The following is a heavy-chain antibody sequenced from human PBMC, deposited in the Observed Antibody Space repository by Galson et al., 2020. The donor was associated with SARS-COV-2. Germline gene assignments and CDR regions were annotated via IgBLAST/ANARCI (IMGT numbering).Heavy chain of an antibody. V-gene: IGHV5-10-1*01. Sequence: HGESLKISCKGSGYSFTTYWVDWVRQLPGKGLEWMGTIDPSDSYTKYSPAFQGHVTISVDKSINTAYLQWGSLKASDTAVYYCARWHDILTDSHSWGQGTLVTVS. CDR2: IDPSDSYT. D-gene: IGHD3-9*01. J-gene: IGHJ4*02. CDR3: ARWHDILTDSHS. CDR1: GYSFTTYW.